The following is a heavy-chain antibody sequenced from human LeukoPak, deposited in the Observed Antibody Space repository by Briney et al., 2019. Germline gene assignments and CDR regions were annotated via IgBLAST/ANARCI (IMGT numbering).Heavy chain of an antibody. CDR3: ARGEWELGY. CDR2: INHSGST. J-gene: IGHJ4*02. Sequence: SETLSLTCAVYGGSYSGYYWSWIRQPPGKGLEWIGEINHSGSTNYNPSLKSRVTISVDTPKNQFSLKLSSVTAADTAVYYCARGEWELGYWGEGTLLTVCS. CDR1: GGSYSGYY. D-gene: IGHD1-26*01. V-gene: IGHV4-34*01.